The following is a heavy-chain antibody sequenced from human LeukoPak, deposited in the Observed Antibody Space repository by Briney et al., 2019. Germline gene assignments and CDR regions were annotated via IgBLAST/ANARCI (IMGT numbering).Heavy chain of an antibody. D-gene: IGHD2-8*01. V-gene: IGHV4-34*01. CDR1: GGSFSGYY. J-gene: IGHJ4*02. Sequence: SETLSLTCAVYGGSFSGYYWSWIRQPPGKGLEWIGEINHSGSTNYNPSPKSRVTISVDTSKNQFSLKLSSVTAADTAVYYCARGIIFRYVVLMVYYYFDYWGQGTLVTVSS. CDR2: INHSGST. CDR3: ARGIIFRYVVLMVYYYFDY.